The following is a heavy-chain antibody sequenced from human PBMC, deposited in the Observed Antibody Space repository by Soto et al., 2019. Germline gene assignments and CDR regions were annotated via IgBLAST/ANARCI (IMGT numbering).Heavy chain of an antibody. V-gene: IGHV5-10-1*01. Sequence: PGESLKISCKGSGYSFTSYWISWVRQMPGKGLEWMGRIDPSDSYTNYSPSFQGHVTISADKSISTAYLQWSSLKASDTAMYYWWNRECVSEMDVWGKGNTVTVSS. CDR1: GYSFTSYW. CDR3: WNRECVSEMDV. J-gene: IGHJ6*04. D-gene: IGHD1-1*01. CDR2: IDPSDSYT.